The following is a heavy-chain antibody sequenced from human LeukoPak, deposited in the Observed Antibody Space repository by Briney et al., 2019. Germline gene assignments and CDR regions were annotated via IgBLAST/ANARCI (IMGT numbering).Heavy chain of an antibody. CDR3: ARDPYSAAYGDTYYYFMDV. J-gene: IGHJ6*03. D-gene: IGHD1-26*01. V-gene: IGHV3-48*04. CDR1: GFTFSSYS. Sequence: GGSLRLSSAASGFTFSSYSMNWVRQAPGKGLEWVSYISTTGSSIYYADSVKGRFTISRDNVKNSLYLQMNSLRAEDTAVYYCARDPYSAAYGDTYYYFMDVWGKGTTVTISS. CDR2: ISTTGSSI.